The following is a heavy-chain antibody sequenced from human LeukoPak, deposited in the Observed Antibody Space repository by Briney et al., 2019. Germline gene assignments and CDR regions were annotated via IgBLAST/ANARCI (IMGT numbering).Heavy chain of an antibody. CDR2: IIPIFGTA. Sequence: GSSVKVSCKASGGTFGSYAISWVRQAPGQGLEWMGGIIPIFGTANYAQKFQGRVTITADESTSTAYMELSSLRSEDTAVYYCARDSAGSSGYYYCDYWGQGTLVTVSS. D-gene: IGHD3-22*01. CDR1: GGTFGSYA. CDR3: ARDSAGSSGYYYCDY. V-gene: IGHV1-69*01. J-gene: IGHJ4*02.